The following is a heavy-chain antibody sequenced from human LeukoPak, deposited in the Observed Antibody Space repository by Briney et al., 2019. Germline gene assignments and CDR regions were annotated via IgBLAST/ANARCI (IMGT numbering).Heavy chain of an antibody. Sequence: GGSLRLSCVASGFTFSTYGMHWVRQPPGKGLEWVAIISYDGSSTNHADSVKGRFTISRDNSKTTVYLQMNTLRAEDTGVYYCARDPTHCSSTSCYANWFAPWGQGTLVTVSS. D-gene: IGHD2-2*01. CDR2: ISYDGSST. J-gene: IGHJ5*02. CDR1: GFTFSTYG. CDR3: ARDPTHCSSTSCYANWFAP. V-gene: IGHV3-30*06.